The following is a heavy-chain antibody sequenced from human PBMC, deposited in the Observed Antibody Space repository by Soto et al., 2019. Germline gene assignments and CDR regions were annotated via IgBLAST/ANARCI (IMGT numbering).Heavy chain of an antibody. Sequence: QVQLVQSGAEVKKPGSSVKVSCKASGGTFSSYAISWVRQAPGQGLEWMGGIIPIFGTANYAQKFQGRVTITADESTSTAYMELSSLRSEDKAVYYCASRMHSGAPDAFDIWGQGTMVTVSS. CDR2: IIPIFGTA. CDR1: GGTFSSYA. D-gene: IGHD6-25*01. J-gene: IGHJ3*02. V-gene: IGHV1-69*01. CDR3: ASRMHSGAPDAFDI.